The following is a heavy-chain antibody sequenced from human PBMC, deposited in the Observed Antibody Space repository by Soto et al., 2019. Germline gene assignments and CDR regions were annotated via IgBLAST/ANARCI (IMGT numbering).Heavy chain of an antibody. D-gene: IGHD3-22*01. CDR3: ASAYYYDSSGYYATARGWYFDL. V-gene: IGHV4-39*01. CDR1: GGSISSSSYY. J-gene: IGHJ2*01. Sequence: QLQLQESGPGLVKPSETLSLTCTVSGGSISSSSYYWGWIRQPPGKGLEWIGSIYYSGSTYYNPSLRSRVTISVDTSKNQFSRKLSSVTAAETAVYYCASAYYYDSSGYYATARGWYFDLWGRGTLVTVSS. CDR2: IYYSGST.